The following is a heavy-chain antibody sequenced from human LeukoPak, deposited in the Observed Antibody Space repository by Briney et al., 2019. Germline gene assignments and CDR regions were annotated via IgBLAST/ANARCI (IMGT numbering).Heavy chain of an antibody. V-gene: IGHV1-2*04. J-gene: IGHJ4*02. Sequence: ASVKVSCKASGYTFTGYYMHWVRQAPGQGLEWMGWINPNSGGTNYAQKFQGWVTMTRDTSISIAYMELSRLRSDDTAVYYCARAGTVEMTPLDYWGQGTLVTVSS. CDR1: GYTFTGYY. CDR3: ARAGTVEMTPLDY. CDR2: INPNSGGT. D-gene: IGHD5-24*01.